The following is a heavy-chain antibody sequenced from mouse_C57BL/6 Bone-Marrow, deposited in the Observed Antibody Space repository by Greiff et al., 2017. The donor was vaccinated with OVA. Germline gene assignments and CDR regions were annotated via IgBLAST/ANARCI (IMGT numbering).Heavy chain of an antibody. J-gene: IGHJ4*01. D-gene: IGHD1-1*01. V-gene: IGHV1-9*01. Sequence: QVQLQQSGAELMKPGASVQLSCKATGYTFTGYWIGWVKQRPGHGLEWIGEILPGSGSTYYNEKFKGKATFTSDTSSNTAYMQLSSLTTADSAIYYCVILMYYAGSSYVRIYYALGNWGQGTSVTASP. CDR1: GYTFTGYW. CDR2: ILPGSGST. CDR3: VILMYYAGSSYVRIYYALGN.